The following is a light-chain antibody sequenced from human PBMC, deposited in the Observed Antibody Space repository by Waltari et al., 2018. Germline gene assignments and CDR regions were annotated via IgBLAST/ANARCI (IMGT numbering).Light chain of an antibody. Sequence: TQPPSASGTPGQRVTISCSGGSSNIGRNTVNWYKHVPGTAPKLLVYYNNQRPSGVPDRFSGSTSGTSASLAISGLQSADEATYYCSVWDDSLNGVVFGGGTKLAVL. CDR2: YNN. CDR3: SVWDDSLNGVV. V-gene: IGLV1-44*01. CDR1: SSNIGRNT. J-gene: IGLJ2*01.